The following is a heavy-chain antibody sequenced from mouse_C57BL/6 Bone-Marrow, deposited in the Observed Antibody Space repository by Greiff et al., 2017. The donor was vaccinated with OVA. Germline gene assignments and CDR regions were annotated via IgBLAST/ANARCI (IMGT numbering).Heavy chain of an antibody. J-gene: IGHJ3*01. D-gene: IGHD1-2*01. CDR3: ARSGTTAPFAY. CDR2: IYPRSGNT. V-gene: IGHV1-81*01. CDR1: GYTFTSYG. Sequence: QVQLQQSGAELARPGASVKLSCKASGYTFTSYGISWVKQRTGQGLEWIGEIYPRSGNTYYNEKFKGKATLTADKSSSTAYMELRSLTSEDSAVYFCARSGTTAPFAYWGQGTLVTVSA.